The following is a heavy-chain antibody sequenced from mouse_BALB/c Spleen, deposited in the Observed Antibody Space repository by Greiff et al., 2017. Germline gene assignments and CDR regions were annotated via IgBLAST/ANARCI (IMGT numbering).Heavy chain of an antibody. Sequence: VQVVESGPGLVAPSQSLSITCTVSGFSLTSYGVHWVRQPPGKGLEWLGVIWAGGSTNYNSALMSRLSISKDNSKSQVFLKMNSLQTDDTAMYYCARDQGSPGSAWFAYWGQGTLVTVSA. J-gene: IGHJ3*01. V-gene: IGHV2-9*02. D-gene: IGHD2-2*01. CDR1: GFSLTSYG. CDR3: ARDQGSPGSAWFAY. CDR2: IWAGGST.